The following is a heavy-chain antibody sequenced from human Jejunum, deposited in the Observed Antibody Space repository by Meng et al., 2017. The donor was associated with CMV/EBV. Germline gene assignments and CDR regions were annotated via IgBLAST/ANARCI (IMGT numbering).Heavy chain of an antibody. Sequence: LRLSCSASGFTFSSHSMSWVRQAPGKGLKWVASITGSGSNTYYADSVKGRFTISRDNSKNTLYLQMNSLRADDTAVYYCARLSDSWGQGTRVTVSS. CDR1: GFTFSSHS. V-gene: IGHV3-23*01. CDR2: ITGSGSNT. D-gene: IGHD2-15*01. CDR3: ARLSDS. J-gene: IGHJ4*02.